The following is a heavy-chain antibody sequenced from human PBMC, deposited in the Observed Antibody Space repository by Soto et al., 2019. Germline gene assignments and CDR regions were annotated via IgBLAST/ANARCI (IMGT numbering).Heavy chain of an antibody. D-gene: IGHD2-21*01. CDR1: GYTFTSYG. V-gene: IGHV1-18*04. Sequence: ASVKFSCTSSGYTFTSYGISWVRQAPGQGLEWMGWISAYNGNTNYAQKLQGRVTMTTDTSTSTAYMELRSLRSDDTAVYYCAAGESVTHDACESWGQGKMVTV. J-gene: IGHJ3*02. CDR2: ISAYNGNT. CDR3: AAGESVTHDACES.